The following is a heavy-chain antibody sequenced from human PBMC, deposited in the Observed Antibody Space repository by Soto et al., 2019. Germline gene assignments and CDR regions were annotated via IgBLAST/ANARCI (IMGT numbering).Heavy chain of an antibody. CDR2: ISYDGSNK. CDR1: GFTFSSYA. J-gene: IGHJ4*02. D-gene: IGHD7-27*01. Sequence: PGGSLRLSCAASGFTFSSYAMHWVRQAPGKGLERVAVISYDGSNKYYADSVKGRFTISRDNSKNTLYLQMNSLRAEDTAVYYCARDLSGDVGAQAGWGQGTLVTVSS. V-gene: IGHV3-30-3*01. CDR3: ARDLSGDVGAQAG.